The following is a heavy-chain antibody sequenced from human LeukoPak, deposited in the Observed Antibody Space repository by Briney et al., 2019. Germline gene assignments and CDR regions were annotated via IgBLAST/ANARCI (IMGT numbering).Heavy chain of an antibody. Sequence: GGSLRLSCAASGFTFSSYGMHWVRQAPGKGLEWVAVISYDGSNKYYADSVKGRFTISRDNSKNTLYLQMNSLRAEDTAVYYCAKDPIRRSHYYGSGSPAMRYYGMDVWGQGTTVTVSS. CDR3: AKDPIRRSHYYGSGSPAMRYYGMDV. V-gene: IGHV3-30*18. CDR2: ISYDGSNK. J-gene: IGHJ6*02. D-gene: IGHD3-10*01. CDR1: GFTFSSYG.